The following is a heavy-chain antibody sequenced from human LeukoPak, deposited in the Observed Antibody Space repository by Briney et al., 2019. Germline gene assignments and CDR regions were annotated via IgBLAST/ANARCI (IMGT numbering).Heavy chain of an antibody. CDR3: ARERGGRPRKGDNWFDT. V-gene: IGHV1-46*01. Sequence: ASVKVSCKASGYTFTSNYMHWVRQATGQGLAWMGIMNPSGGATSYAQKFQGRVTMTRDTSTSTVYMELSNLRSDDTAVYYCARERGGRPRKGDNWFDTWGQGTLVTVSS. J-gene: IGHJ5*02. D-gene: IGHD3-16*01. CDR1: GYTFTSNY. CDR2: MNPSGGAT.